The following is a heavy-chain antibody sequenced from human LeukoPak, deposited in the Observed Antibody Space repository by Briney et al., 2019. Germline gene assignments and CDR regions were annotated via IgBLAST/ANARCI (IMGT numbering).Heavy chain of an antibody. CDR3: VRGGGCSGSPTRYGTDV. CDR1: GFTFSNYW. J-gene: IGHJ6*02. CDR2: IEQDGSEK. V-gene: IGHV3-7*01. D-gene: IGHD6-19*01. Sequence: GGSLRLSCAASGFTFSNYWMSWVRQAPGKGLQWVANIEQDGSEKYYVDSVKGRFTISKDNAKNILFLQMNSLRAEDTAVYYCVRGGGCSGSPTRYGTDVWGQGTTVTVSS.